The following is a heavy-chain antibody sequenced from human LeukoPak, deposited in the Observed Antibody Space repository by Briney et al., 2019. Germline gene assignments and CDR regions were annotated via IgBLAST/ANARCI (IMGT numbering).Heavy chain of an antibody. CDR1: GYTFTSYY. J-gene: IGHJ5*02. CDR3: AREPVGTIFGVVIRNWFDP. V-gene: IGHV1-46*01. Sequence: ASVKVSCKASGYTFTSYYMHWVRQAPGQGLEWMGIINPSGGSTGYAQKFQGRVTMTRDTSTSTVYMELSSLRSEDTAVYYCAREPVGTIFGVVIRNWFDPWGQGTLVTVSS. D-gene: IGHD3-3*01. CDR2: INPSGGST.